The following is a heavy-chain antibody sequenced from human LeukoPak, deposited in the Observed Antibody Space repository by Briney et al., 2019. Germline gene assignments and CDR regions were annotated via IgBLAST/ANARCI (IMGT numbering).Heavy chain of an antibody. J-gene: IGHJ4*02. V-gene: IGHV1-18*01. Sequence: ASVKVSCKASGYTFTSYGISWVRQAPGQGLECMGWISAYNGNTNYAQKPQGRVTMTTDTSTSTAYMELRSLKSDDTAVYYCARDGCYDFWSGYPDYWGQGTLVTVSS. CDR2: ISAYNGNT. CDR1: GYTFTSYG. CDR3: ARDGCYDFWSGYPDY. D-gene: IGHD3-3*01.